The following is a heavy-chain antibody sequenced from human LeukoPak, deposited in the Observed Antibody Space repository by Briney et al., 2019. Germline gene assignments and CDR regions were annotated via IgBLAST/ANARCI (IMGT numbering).Heavy chain of an antibody. CDR3: AKSQRNDQQVVQRIDY. CDR2: ISGSGGTT. J-gene: IGHJ4*02. V-gene: IGHV3-23*01. CDR1: RFTFSTYA. Sequence: GGSLRLSCTASRFTFSTYAMSWVRQAPGKGLEWVSSISGSGGTTYYTGSVKGRFTISRDNSKSALYLQMSSLRAEDTAVYYCAKSQRNDQQVVQRIDYWGQGTLVTVSS. D-gene: IGHD2-2*01.